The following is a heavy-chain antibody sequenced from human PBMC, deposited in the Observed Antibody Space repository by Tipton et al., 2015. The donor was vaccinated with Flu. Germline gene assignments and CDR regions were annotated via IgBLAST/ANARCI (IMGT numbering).Heavy chain of an antibody. D-gene: IGHD3-10*01. V-gene: IGHV4-34*01. CDR3: ARGRKLLWFGEFCWFDP. CDR1: GGSFSGYY. Sequence: TLSLTCAVYGGSFSGYYWSWIRQPPGKGLEWIGEINHSGSTNYNPSLKRRVTISVDTSKNQFSLKLSSVTAADTAVYYCARGRKLLWFGEFCWFDPWGQGTLVTVSS. CDR2: INHSGST. J-gene: IGHJ5*02.